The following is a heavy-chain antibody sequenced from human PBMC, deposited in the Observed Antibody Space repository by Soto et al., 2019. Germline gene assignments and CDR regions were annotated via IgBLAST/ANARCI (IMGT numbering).Heavy chain of an antibody. Sequence: QVQLQESGPGLVKPSETLSLTCIVSGGSISSHHWSWIRQSPGKGLEWIGHVSYSGSSTYNPSLKSRVTISIDTSKNQFSLNFRSVSAADTAVYYCTRLFGIDSPMYFFDQWGQGTLVTVSS. D-gene: IGHD2-8*01. J-gene: IGHJ4*02. CDR3: TRLFGIDSPMYFFDQ. V-gene: IGHV4-59*08. CDR1: GGSISSHH. CDR2: VSYSGSS.